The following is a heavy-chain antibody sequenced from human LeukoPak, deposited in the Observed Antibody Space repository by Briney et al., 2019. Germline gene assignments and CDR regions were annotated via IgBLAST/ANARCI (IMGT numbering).Heavy chain of an antibody. J-gene: IGHJ4*02. CDR1: GFTFSSYE. CDR3: ASRIAAAGTDVDY. V-gene: IGHV3-48*03. Sequence: PGGSLRLSCAASGFTFSSYEMNWVRQAPGKGLEWVSYISSSGSTIYYADSVKGRFTISRDNAKNSLYLQMNSLRAEDTAVYYCASRIAAAGTDVDYWGQGTLVTVSS. D-gene: IGHD6-13*01. CDR2: ISSSGSTI.